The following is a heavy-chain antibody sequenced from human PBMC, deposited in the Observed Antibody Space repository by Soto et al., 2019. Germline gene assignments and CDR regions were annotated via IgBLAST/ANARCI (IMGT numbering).Heavy chain of an antibody. J-gene: IGHJ6*02. CDR2: ISGYNGNT. V-gene: IGHV1-18*01. D-gene: IGHD3-10*01. CDR3: SRFIMDGGLFDPNYYHGMDV. Sequence: QVQLVQSGAEVKKPGASVTVSCKTSGYTFSNYGINWVRQAPGQGLEWMGWISGYNGNTNYAQTVQGRVTMTTDTSTGTVYMELRSLKSDDTAIYYCSRFIMDGGLFDPNYYHGMDVWGQGTTVTVSS. CDR1: GYTFSNYG.